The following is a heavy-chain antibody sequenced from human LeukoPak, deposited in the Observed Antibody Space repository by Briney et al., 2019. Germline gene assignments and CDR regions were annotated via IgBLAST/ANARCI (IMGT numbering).Heavy chain of an antibody. V-gene: IGHV4-31*03. CDR3: ARERRDDGYSYGSYYGMDV. J-gene: IGHJ6*02. D-gene: IGHD5-18*01. CDR2: IYYSGST. CDR1: GGSISSGGYY. Sequence: SQTLSLTCTVSGGSISSGGYYWSWIRQHPGKGLEWIGNIYYSGSTYYNPSLKSRVTISVDTSKNQFSLKLSSVTAADTAVYYCARERRDDGYSYGSYYGMDVWGQGTTVTVS.